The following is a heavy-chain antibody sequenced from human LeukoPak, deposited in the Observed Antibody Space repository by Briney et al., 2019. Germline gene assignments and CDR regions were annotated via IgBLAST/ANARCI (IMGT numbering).Heavy chain of an antibody. J-gene: IGHJ6*03. V-gene: IGHV1-69*02. CDR1: GGTFSSYT. CDR2: IIPILGIA. CDR3: ARGPAAISSYYYYYYMDV. Sequence: SAKVSCKASGGTFSSYTISWVRQAPGQGLEWMGRIIPILGIANYAQKFQGRVTITADKSTSTAYMELSSLRSEDTAVYYCARGPAAISSYYYYYYMDVWGKGTTVTVSS. D-gene: IGHD2-2*02.